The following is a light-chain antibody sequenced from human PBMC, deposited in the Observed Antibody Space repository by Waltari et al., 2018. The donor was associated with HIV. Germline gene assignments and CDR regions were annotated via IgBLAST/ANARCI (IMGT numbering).Light chain of an antibody. Sequence: QSVLTQPPSVSGAPGQRVTISCTERDSHIGASDPVHQYQQLHGTAPTLLFYPNPNRPSGVPDRFSGSRSGTSASLAITGLQAEDEAYYFCQSYDRSLSVWVFGGGTKLTVL. J-gene: IGLJ3*02. CDR2: PNP. CDR1: DSHIGASDP. CDR3: QSYDRSLSVWV. V-gene: IGLV1-40*01.